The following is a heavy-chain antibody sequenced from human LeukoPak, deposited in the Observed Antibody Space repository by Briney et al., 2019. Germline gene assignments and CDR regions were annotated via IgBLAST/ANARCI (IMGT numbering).Heavy chain of an antibody. CDR2: INPNSGGT. D-gene: IGHD2-2*01. V-gene: IGHV1-2*02. Sequence: ASVKVSCKASGYTFTGYYMHWVRQAPGQGLAWMGWINPNSGGTNYAQKFQGRVTMTRDTSISTAYMELSRLRYYDTAVYYCARDFYASDIVGVPAAHMATDYWGQGTLVTVSS. CDR3: ARDFYASDIVGVPAAHMATDY. J-gene: IGHJ4*02. CDR1: GYTFTGYY.